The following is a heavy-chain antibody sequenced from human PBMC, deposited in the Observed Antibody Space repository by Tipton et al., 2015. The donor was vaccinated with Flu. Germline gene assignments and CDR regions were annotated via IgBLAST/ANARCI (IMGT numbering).Heavy chain of an antibody. V-gene: IGHV4-4*07. CDR2: IYTSGST. CDR3: ARGAGGPATAYDC. CDR1: GGSISTYY. D-gene: IGHD1-1*01. Sequence: TLSLTCTVSGGSISTYYWSWIRQPAGKGLEWIGRIYTSGSTNYNPSLKSRVTMSADTSKNQFSLRLSSVTAADTAVYYCARGAGGPATAYDCWGQGTLVTVSS. J-gene: IGHJ4*02.